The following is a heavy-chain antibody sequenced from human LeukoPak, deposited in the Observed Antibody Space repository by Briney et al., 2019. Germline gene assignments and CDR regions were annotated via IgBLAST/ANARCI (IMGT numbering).Heavy chain of an antibody. CDR2: IYYFESS. Sequence: PSETLSLTCTVSGGSISSSSYYWGWIRQPPGKGLEWIGTIYYFESSYCNPSLKTRVTISVDTSKNQFSLKLSSVTAADTAVYYCARRRAATIDCWGQGTLVTVSS. V-gene: IGHV4-39*01. CDR1: GGSISSSSYY. CDR3: ARRRAATIDC. J-gene: IGHJ4*02. D-gene: IGHD6-25*01.